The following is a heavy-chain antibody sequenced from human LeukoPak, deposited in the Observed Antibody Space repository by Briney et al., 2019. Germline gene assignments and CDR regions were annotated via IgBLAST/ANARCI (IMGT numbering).Heavy chain of an antibody. V-gene: IGHV3-74*01. Sequence: PGGSLRLSCAASGFNFSSYWMHWVRQAPGRGLVWVSRINIGGITTTYADSVKGRFTISRDNAKNTLYLQMNSLRAEDTAVYYCAKGPSITMVRGVSISADDAFDIWGQGTMVTVSS. J-gene: IGHJ3*02. CDR1: GFNFSSYW. D-gene: IGHD3-10*01. CDR2: INIGGITT. CDR3: AKGPSITMVRGVSISADDAFDI.